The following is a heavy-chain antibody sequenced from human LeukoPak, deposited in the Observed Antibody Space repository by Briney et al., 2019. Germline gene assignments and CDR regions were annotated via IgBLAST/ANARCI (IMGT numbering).Heavy chain of an antibody. CDR1: GYTFTGYY. CDR3: ARGISLWLEGNWFDP. Sequence: GASVKVSCKASGYTFTGYYMHWVRQAPGQGLEWMGWINPNSGDTNYAQKFQGRVTMTRDTSISTAYMELSRLRSADTAVYYCARGISLWLEGNWFDPWGQGTLVTVSS. CDR2: INPNSGDT. J-gene: IGHJ5*02. D-gene: IGHD3-10*01. V-gene: IGHV1-2*02.